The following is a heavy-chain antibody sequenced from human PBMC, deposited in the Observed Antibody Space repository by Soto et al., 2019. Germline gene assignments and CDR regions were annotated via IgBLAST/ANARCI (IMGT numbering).Heavy chain of an antibody. CDR2: TYYRSKWYN. J-gene: IGHJ4*02. V-gene: IGHV6-1*01. CDR3: AREIVPYCGRDCSNPYYFDY. Sequence: PSQTLSLTCAISGDSVSSNSAAWNWIRQSPSRGLEWLGRTYYRSKWYNDYAVSVKSRITINPDTSKNQFSLQLNSVTPEDTAVYYCAREIVPYCGRDCSNPYYFDYWGQGTLVTVS. D-gene: IGHD2-21*02. CDR1: GDSVSSNSAA.